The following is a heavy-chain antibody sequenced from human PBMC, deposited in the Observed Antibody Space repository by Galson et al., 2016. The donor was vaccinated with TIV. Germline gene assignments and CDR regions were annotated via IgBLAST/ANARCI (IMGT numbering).Heavy chain of an antibody. D-gene: IGHD2-15*01. Sequence: SLRLSCAASGFIFSNAWMSWVRQAPGKGLEWVGRIKSNFDGGTTDYAAPVKGRFTIPRHDSKNTLFLQMNRLKTEDTAVYYCTTELGYCSGGYCYYFDDWGQGTLVTVSS. CDR1: GFIFSNAW. CDR2: IKSNFDGGTT. J-gene: IGHJ4*02. CDR3: TTELGYCSGGYCYYFDD. V-gene: IGHV3-15*01.